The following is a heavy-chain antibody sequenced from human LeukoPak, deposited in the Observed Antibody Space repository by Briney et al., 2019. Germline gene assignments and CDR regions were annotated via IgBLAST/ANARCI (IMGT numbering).Heavy chain of an antibody. D-gene: IGHD5-18*01. CDR2: IYTDGST. CDR1: GFTFSSYA. V-gene: IGHV3-66*01. J-gene: IGHJ4*02. CDR3: ARSYNYGPGIFDY. Sequence: PGGSLRLSCAASGFTFSSYAMHWVRQAPGKGLEWVSLIYTDGSTYYADSVKGRFTISRDSSKNTLYPQMNSLRDEDTAVYYCARSYNYGPGIFDYWGQGTRVTVSS.